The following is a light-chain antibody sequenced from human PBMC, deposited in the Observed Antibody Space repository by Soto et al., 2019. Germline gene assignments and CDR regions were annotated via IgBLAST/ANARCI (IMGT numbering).Light chain of an antibody. CDR2: GVT. J-gene: IGLJ1*01. V-gene: IGLV2-14*01. CDR1: SSDVGGYNY. Sequence: QSALTQPASVSGSPGQSITMSCTGTSSDVGGYNYVSWYQQHPGIAPKLLIYGVTNRPSGVSTRFSGSKSGNTASLTISGFQAEDEADYHCSSYTSASTLLYLFGTGTKLTVL. CDR3: SSYTSASTLLYL.